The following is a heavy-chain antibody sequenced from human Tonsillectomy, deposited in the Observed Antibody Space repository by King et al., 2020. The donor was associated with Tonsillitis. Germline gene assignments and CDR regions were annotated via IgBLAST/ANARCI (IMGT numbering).Heavy chain of an antibody. J-gene: IGHJ3*02. D-gene: IGHD4/OR15-4a*01. CDR3: AREGAYYPLDAFDI. CDR1: GYPFPDYG. V-gene: IGHV1-18*04. CDR2: ISAYNGHT. Sequence: VQLVESGAEVKRPGASVKVSCKASGYPFPDYGITWVRQAPGQGLEWMGWISAYNGHTNYAQRIQGRVTMTTNTSTTTVYMELRSLRSDDTAIYYCAREGAYYPLDAFDIWGQGTMVTVSS.